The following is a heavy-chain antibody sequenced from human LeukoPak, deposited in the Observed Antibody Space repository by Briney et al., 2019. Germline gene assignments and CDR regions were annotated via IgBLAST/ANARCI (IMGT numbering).Heavy chain of an antibody. CDR1: GYSISSGYY. CDR3: ARRKLGWGVTTSYYFDY. CDR2: IYHSGST. D-gene: IGHD3-10*01. Sequence: SETLSLTCTVSGYSISSGYYWGWIRQPPGKGLEWIGSIYHSGSTYYNPSLKSRVTISVDTSKNQFSLKLSSVTAADTAVYYCARRKLGWGVTTSYYFDYWGQGTLVTVSS. V-gene: IGHV4-38-2*02. J-gene: IGHJ4*02.